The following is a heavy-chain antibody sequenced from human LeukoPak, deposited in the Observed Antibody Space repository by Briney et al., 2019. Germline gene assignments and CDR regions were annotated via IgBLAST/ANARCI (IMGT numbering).Heavy chain of an antibody. V-gene: IGHV3-23*01. D-gene: IGHD2-21*02. CDR1: GFTLRSYV. CDR3: AKDRLLNCRGDCYIFDY. J-gene: IGHJ4*02. CDR2: VSGSGDST. Sequence: GGSLRLSCVASGFTLRSYVMNWVRQTPGKGLEWVSSVSGSGDSTFYADSVKGRFSISRDNSKNTLYLQVNGLRTEDTAVYYCAKDRLLNCRGDCYIFDYWGQGTVVTVSS.